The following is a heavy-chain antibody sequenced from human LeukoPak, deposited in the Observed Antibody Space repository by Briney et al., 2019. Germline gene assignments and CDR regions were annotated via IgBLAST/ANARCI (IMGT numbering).Heavy chain of an antibody. Sequence: SETLSLTCSVSGDSITSYYWSWIRQPPGKGLEWIAYIYYSGSTNYNPSLKSRVTISVDTSRNQFSLELTSVTAADTALYYCARGAWQGSGYYMDVWGKGTTVTVSS. D-gene: IGHD6-19*01. CDR2: IYYSGST. V-gene: IGHV4-59*01. CDR1: GDSITSYY. J-gene: IGHJ6*03. CDR3: ARGAWQGSGYYMDV.